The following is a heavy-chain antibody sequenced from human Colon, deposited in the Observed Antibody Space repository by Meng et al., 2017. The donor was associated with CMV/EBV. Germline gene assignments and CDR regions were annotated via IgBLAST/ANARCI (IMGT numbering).Heavy chain of an antibody. D-gene: IGHD2-2*01. CDR1: GGSISSYY. CDR3: ARDPATYCSSTSCYAFDI. Sequence: SETLSLTCTVSGGSISSYYWSWIRQPPGKGLEWIGYIYYSGSTNYNPSLKSRVTISVDTSKNQFSLKLSSVTAADTAVYYCARDPATYCSSTSCYAFDIWGQGTMVTVSS. J-gene: IGHJ3*02. V-gene: IGHV4-59*01. CDR2: IYYSGST.